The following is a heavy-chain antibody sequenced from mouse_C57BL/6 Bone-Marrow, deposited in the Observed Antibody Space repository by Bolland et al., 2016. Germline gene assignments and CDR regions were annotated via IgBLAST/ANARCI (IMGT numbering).Heavy chain of an antibody. CDR2: GST. D-gene: IGHD3-2*02. Sequence: GSTNYNEKFKGKATFTADTSSNTAYMQLRSLTTEDSAIYYCARSAAQATPMDYWGQGTS. J-gene: IGHJ4*01. V-gene: IGHV1-9*01. CDR3: ARSAAQATPMDY.